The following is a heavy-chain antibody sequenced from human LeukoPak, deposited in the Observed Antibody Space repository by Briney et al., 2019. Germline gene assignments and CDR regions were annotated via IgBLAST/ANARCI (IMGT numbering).Heavy chain of an antibody. J-gene: IGHJ4*02. Sequence: GGSLRLSCAASGFTFNRYTMLWVRQAPGKGPEWLAVISYDGDITHYADSVKDRFTISRDNSKNTLFLQLNSLRGDDTAVYYCARDSTYFYHGGSSGPHYFDYWGQGTLVTVSS. CDR2: ISYDGDIT. CDR1: GFTFNRYT. D-gene: IGHD3-16*01. V-gene: IGHV3-30*01. CDR3: ARDSTYFYHGGSSGPHYFDY.